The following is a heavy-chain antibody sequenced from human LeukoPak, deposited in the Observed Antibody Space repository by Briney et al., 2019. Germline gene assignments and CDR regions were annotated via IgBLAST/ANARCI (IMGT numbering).Heavy chain of an antibody. CDR3: ARAIGSIAARGVDGVTAAARRAYMDV. CDR2: INPSGGST. J-gene: IGHJ6*02. V-gene: IGHV1-46*01. D-gene: IGHD6-6*01. Sequence: GESLKISCKASGYTFTSYYMHWVRQAPGQGLEWMGIINPSGGSTSYAQKFQGRVTMTRDTSTSTVYMELSSLRSEDTAVYYCARAIGSIAARGVDGVTAAARRAYMDVWGQGTTVTVSS. CDR1: GYTFTSYY.